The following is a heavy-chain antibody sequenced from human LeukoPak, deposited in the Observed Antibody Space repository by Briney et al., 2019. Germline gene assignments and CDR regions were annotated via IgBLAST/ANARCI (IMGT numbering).Heavy chain of an antibody. J-gene: IGHJ3*02. CDR1: GFTFSSYS. D-gene: IGHD1-1*01. CDR3: AWTTGTGDAFDI. CDR2: ISSSSSYI. Sequence: GGSLRLSCAASGFTFSSYSMNWVRQAPGKGLEWVSSISSSSSYIYYADSVKGRFTISRDNAKNSLYLQMNSLRAGDTAVYYCAWTTGTGDAFDIWGQGTMVTVSS. V-gene: IGHV3-21*01.